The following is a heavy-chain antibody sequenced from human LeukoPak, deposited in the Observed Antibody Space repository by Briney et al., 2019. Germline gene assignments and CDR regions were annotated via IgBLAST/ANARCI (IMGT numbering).Heavy chain of an antibody. D-gene: IGHD6-6*01. Sequence: GGSLRLSCAASGFTFSSYAISWVRQAPGKGLECVSAISGSGGSTYYADSVKGRFTISRDNSKNTLYLQMNSLRAEDTAVYYCAKDAPGLTAKYSYFDYWGQGTLVTVSS. CDR2: ISGSGGST. J-gene: IGHJ4*02. V-gene: IGHV3-23*01. CDR1: GFTFSSYA. CDR3: AKDAPGLTAKYSYFDY.